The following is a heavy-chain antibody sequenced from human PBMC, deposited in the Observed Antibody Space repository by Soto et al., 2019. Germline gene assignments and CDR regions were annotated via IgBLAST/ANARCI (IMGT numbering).Heavy chain of an antibody. V-gene: IGHV1-8*01. CDR2: MNPNSGNT. CDR3: AIEGQAPYYNYGMDV. J-gene: IGHJ6*02. CDR1: GYTFTSYD. Sequence: ASVKVSCKASGYTFTSYDITWVRQATGQGLERMGWMNPNSGNTGCAQKFQGRVTMTRNNSISTAYMELSSLRSEDTAVYYCAIEGQAPYYNYGMDVLSQGTALPISS.